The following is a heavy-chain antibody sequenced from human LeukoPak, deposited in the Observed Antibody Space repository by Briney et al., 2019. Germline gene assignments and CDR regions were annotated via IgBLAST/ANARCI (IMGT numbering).Heavy chain of an antibody. D-gene: IGHD3-3*01. Sequence: SETLSLTCAVYGGSFSGYYWSWIRQPPGKGLEWIGEINHSGSTNYNPSLKSRVTISVDTSKNQFSLKLSSVTAADTAVYYCARVMDYDFWSGSNWFDPWGQGTLVTVSS. CDR2: INHSGST. CDR3: ARVMDYDFWSGSNWFDP. J-gene: IGHJ5*02. V-gene: IGHV4-34*01. CDR1: GGSFSGYY.